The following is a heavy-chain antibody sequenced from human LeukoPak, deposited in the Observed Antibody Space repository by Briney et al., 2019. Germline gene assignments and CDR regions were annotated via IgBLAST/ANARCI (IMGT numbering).Heavy chain of an antibody. D-gene: IGHD5-24*01. Sequence: PSETLSLTCTVSGASISSSSYYWGWIRQPPGKGLEWIGSIYYSGSTYYNPSLKSRVTISVDTSKNQFSLKLSSVTAADTAVYYCARQPVDEDNWFDPWGQGTLVTVSS. V-gene: IGHV4-39*07. CDR2: IYYSGST. J-gene: IGHJ5*02. CDR1: GASISSSSYY. CDR3: ARQPVDEDNWFDP.